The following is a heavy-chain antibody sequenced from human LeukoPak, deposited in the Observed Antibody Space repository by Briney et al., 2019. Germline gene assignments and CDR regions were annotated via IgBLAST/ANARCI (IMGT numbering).Heavy chain of an antibody. CDR2: IKSKTDGGTT. Sequence: GGSLRLSCAASGFTFSNAWMSWVRQAPGKGLEWVGRIKSKTDGGTTDYAAPVKGRFTISRDDSKNTLYPQMNSLKTEDTAVYYCTTDGDYGDGLRGDYWGQGTLVTVSS. J-gene: IGHJ4*02. D-gene: IGHD4-17*01. CDR1: GFTFSNAW. CDR3: TTDGDYGDGLRGDY. V-gene: IGHV3-15*01.